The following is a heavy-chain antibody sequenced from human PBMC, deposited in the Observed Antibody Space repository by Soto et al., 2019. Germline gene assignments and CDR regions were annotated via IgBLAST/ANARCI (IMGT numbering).Heavy chain of an antibody. CDR3: ATTSGSFPY. CDR2: IYHSGRT. D-gene: IGHD1-26*01. V-gene: IGHV4-38-2*01. J-gene: IGHJ4*02. CDR1: CYSIINGYY. Sequence: ASETLSLTCAFSCYSIINGYYWGWIRQPPGKGLEWIGSIYHSGRTYYNPSLKSRLTISLDTSKNQFSLKLTSVTAADTALYFCATTSGSFPYWGQGTLVTVSS.